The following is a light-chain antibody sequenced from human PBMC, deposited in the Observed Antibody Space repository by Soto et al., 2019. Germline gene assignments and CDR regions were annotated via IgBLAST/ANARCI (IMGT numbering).Light chain of an antibody. J-gene: IGKJ4*01. CDR2: GAS. CDR3: QQFSSYPLT. CDR1: QSISTN. Sequence: EIVLTQSPATLSLSTGERATLSCRASQSISTNLAWYQQKPGQAPRLLIYGASNRATGIPDRFSGSGSGTDFTLTISRLEPEDFAVYYCQQFSSYPLTFGGGTKVDIK. V-gene: IGKV3-20*01.